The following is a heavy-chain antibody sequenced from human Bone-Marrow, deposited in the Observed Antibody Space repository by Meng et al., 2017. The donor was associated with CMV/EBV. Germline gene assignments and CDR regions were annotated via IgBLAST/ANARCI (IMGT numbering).Heavy chain of an antibody. CDR2: IYWDDDN. D-gene: IGHD6-13*01. Sequence: CTCFGFSLSSSGVGVGWIRQPPGKALELLALIYWDDDNRYSPSLRSRLTLTKDTSKNQVVLTMTNMDPVDTATYYCAHRQSSAGQFDYWGPGTLVTVSS. V-gene: IGHV2-5*02. J-gene: IGHJ4*02. CDR3: AHRQSSAGQFDY. CDR1: GFSLSSSGVG.